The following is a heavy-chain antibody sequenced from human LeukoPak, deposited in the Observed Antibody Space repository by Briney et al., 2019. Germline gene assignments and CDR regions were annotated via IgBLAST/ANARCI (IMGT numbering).Heavy chain of an antibody. V-gene: IGHV4-59*01. Sequence: SETLSLTCTVSGGSISSYYWSWIRQPPGKGLEWIGYIYYSGSTNYNPSLKSRVTISVDTSKNQFSLKLSSVTAADTAVYYCARAAIAVAGTGFDYWGQGTLVTVSS. CDR2: IYYSGST. J-gene: IGHJ4*02. D-gene: IGHD6-19*01. CDR1: GGSISSYY. CDR3: ARAAIAVAGTGFDY.